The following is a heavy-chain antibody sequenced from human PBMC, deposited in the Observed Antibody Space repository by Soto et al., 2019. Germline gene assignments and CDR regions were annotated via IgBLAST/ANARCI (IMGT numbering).Heavy chain of an antibody. CDR3: ANLPPRGNKYEPADY. CDR2: INHSGST. Sequence: SETLSLTCAVYGGSFSGYYWTWIRQPPGTGLEWIGEINHSGSTNYNPSLKSRVTISVDTSKNQFSLRTEDTAVYYCANLPPRGNKYEPADYWGQGTLVTVSS. CDR1: GGSFSGYY. V-gene: IGHV4-34*01. D-gene: IGHD5-12*01. J-gene: IGHJ4*02.